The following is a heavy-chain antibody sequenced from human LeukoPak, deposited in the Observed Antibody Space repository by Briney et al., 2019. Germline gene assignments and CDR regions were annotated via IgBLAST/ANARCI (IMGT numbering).Heavy chain of an antibody. CDR1: GFTFSRYA. Sequence: GGSLRLSCSASGFTFSRYAMHWVRQAPGKGLEYVSGINDNGGRTHYGDSVKGRFTISRDNAKNSLYLQMNSLRAEDTAVYYCARSPSYVYYFDYWGQGTLVTVSS. CDR3: ARSPSYVYYFDY. D-gene: IGHD5-18*01. CDR2: INDNGGRT. J-gene: IGHJ4*02. V-gene: IGHV3-64*04.